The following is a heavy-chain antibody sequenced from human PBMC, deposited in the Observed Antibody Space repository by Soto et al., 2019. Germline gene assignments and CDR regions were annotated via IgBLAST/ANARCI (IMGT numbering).Heavy chain of an antibody. CDR1: GYTFTSYD. V-gene: IGHV1-8*01. CDR3: ARVAVPAAIRNWFDP. CDR2: MNPNSGNT. D-gene: IGHD2-2*01. J-gene: IGHJ5*02. Sequence: ASVKVSCKASGYTFTSYDINWVRQATGQGLEWMGWMNPNSGNTGYAQKFQGRVTITRNTSISTAYMELSSLRSEDTAVYYCARVAVPAAIRNWFDPWGQGTLVTVSS.